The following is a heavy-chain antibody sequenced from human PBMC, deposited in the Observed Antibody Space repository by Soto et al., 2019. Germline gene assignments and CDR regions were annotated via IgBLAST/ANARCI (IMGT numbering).Heavy chain of an antibody. D-gene: IGHD2-21*01. Sequence: ASETLSLTCTVSGGSISSSSYYWGWIRQPPGKGLEWIGSIYYSGSTYYNPSLKSRVTISVDTSKSQFSLKLSSVTAADTAVYYCARQRFKLRYYGMDVWGQGTTVTVSS. CDR2: IYYSGST. CDR3: ARQRFKLRYYGMDV. V-gene: IGHV4-39*01. CDR1: GGSISSSSYY. J-gene: IGHJ6*02.